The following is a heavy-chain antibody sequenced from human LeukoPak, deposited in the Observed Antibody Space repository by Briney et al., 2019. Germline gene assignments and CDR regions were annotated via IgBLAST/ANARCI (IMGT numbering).Heavy chain of an antibody. CDR1: GFTFSSYG. CDR2: IWFDGSNK. Sequence: GGSLRLSCAASGFTFSSYGMHWVRQAPGKGLAWVAVIWFDGSNKYYVDSVKGRFTISRDNSKNMLHLQMNSLRAEDTAVYYCARDLGTMVRGGFDHWGQGTLVTVSS. D-gene: IGHD3-10*01. J-gene: IGHJ4*02. CDR3: ARDLGTMVRGGFDH. V-gene: IGHV3-33*01.